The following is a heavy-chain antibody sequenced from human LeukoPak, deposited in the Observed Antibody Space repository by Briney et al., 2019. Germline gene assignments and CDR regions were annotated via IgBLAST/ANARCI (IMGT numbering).Heavy chain of an antibody. J-gene: IGHJ4*02. V-gene: IGHV3-30*18. Sequence: GGSLRLSCAASGFTFSSYGMHWVRRAPGKGLEWVAVISYDGSNKYYADSVKGRFTIYRDNSKNTLYLQMNSLRAEDTAAYYCAKEGEAAGLSDYWGQGTLVTVSS. CDR3: AKEGEAAGLSDY. D-gene: IGHD6-13*01. CDR2: ISYDGSNK. CDR1: GFTFSSYG.